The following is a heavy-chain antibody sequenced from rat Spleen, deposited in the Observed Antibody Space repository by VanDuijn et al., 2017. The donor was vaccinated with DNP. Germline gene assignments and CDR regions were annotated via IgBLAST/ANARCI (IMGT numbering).Heavy chain of an antibody. CDR3: ARHEDYSSYVYGFAY. CDR2: ISAGYT. D-gene: IGHD1-2*01. CDR1: GFTFSIFP. V-gene: IGHV5-46*01. J-gene: IGHJ3*01. Sequence: EVQLVESGGGLVQPGRSMKLSCSASGFTFSIFPMAWVRQAPGKGLEWVAISAGYTYYRDSVKGRFTISRDNAKSTLYLQMNSLRSEDTATYYCARHEDYSSYVYGFAYWGQGTLVTVSS.